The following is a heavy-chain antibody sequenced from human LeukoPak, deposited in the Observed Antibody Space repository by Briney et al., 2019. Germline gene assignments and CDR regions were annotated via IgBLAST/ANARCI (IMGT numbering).Heavy chain of an antibody. Sequence: GGSLRLSCAASGFTFSTYSMNWVRQAPGKGLEWVSYISRDSKTIYYADSVKGRFTISRDNAKNSLYLQMNSLRVEDTAMYYCATPFDYWGQGTLVPASS. CDR1: GFTFSTYS. V-gene: IGHV3-48*01. J-gene: IGHJ4*02. CDR3: ATPFDY. CDR2: ISRDSKTI.